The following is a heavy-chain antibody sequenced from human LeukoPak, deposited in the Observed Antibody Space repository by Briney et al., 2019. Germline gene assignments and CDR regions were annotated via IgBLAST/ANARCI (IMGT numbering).Heavy chain of an antibody. V-gene: IGHV1-8*01. CDR2: MNPNSGNT. CDR1: GYTLTSYD. D-gene: IGHD3-10*01. CDR3: ARGLFIMVRGATSLGY. J-gene: IGHJ4*02. Sequence: ASVKVSCKASGYTLTSYDINWVRQATGQGLEWMGWMNPNSGNTGYAQKFQGRVTMTRNTSISTAYMELSSLRSEDTAVYYCARGLFIMVRGATSLGYWGQGTLVTVSS.